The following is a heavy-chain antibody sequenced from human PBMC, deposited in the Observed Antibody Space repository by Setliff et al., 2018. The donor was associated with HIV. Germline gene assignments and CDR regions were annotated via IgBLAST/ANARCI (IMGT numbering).Heavy chain of an antibody. CDR1: GGSISSGSYY. V-gene: IGHV4-61*02. Sequence: SETLSLTCTVSGGSISSGSYYWSWIRQPAGKGLEWIGRIYTSGSTNYNPSLKSRVTISADTSKNQFSLKLSSVTAADTAVYYCARNPHYFDRSGYPKANAFDIWGQGTMVTVSS. D-gene: IGHD3-22*01. CDR3: ARNPHYFDRSGYPKANAFDI. J-gene: IGHJ3*02. CDR2: IYTSGST.